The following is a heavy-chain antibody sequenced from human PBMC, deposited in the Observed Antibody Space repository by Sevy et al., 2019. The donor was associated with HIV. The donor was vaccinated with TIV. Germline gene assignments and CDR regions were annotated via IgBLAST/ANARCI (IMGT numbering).Heavy chain of an antibody. CDR3: VREGVGGYSYGFDY. CDR2: INSDGSST. D-gene: IGHD5-18*01. Sequence: GGSLRLSCAASGFSFSIYWMHWVRQVPGKGLVWVSRINSDGSSTTYADSVKGRFTFSRDNAKNTLFLQMYSLRVEDTAVYYCVREGVGGYSYGFDYWGQGTLVTVSS. J-gene: IGHJ4*02. V-gene: IGHV3-74*03. CDR1: GFSFSIYW.